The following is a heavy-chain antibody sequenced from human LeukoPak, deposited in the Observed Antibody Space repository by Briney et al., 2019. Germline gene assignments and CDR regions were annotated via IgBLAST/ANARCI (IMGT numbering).Heavy chain of an antibody. CDR3: ARGLDCSSTSCYGLYAFDI. D-gene: IGHD2-2*01. CDR1: GFTFSSYW. Sequence: GGSLRLSCAASGFTFSSYWTSWVRQAPGKGLEWVANIKQDGSEKYYVDSVKGRFTISRDNAKNSLYLQMNSLRAEDTAVYSCARGLDCSSTSCYGLYAFDIWGQGTLVTVSS. V-gene: IGHV3-7*01. CDR2: IKQDGSEK. J-gene: IGHJ3*02.